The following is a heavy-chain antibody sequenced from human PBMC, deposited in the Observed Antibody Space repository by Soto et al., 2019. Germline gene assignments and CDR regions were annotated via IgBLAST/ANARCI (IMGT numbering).Heavy chain of an antibody. Sequence: QGQLVQSGAEVKKPGSSVKVSCKATGGTFSTYTFSWVRQAPGQGLEWMGRIPPLIDKPIYAQQFEGRVTITADKSTRTAYMELSSLRSEDTAVYYCATGESEGFLASYWNFELWGRGTLVTVSS. CDR3: ATGESEGFLASYWNFEL. CDR1: GGTFSTYT. J-gene: IGHJ2*01. CDR2: IPPLIDKP. V-gene: IGHV1-69*08. D-gene: IGHD3-10*01.